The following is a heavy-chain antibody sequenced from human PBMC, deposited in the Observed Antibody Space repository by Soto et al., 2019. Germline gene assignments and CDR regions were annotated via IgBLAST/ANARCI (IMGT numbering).Heavy chain of an antibody. Sequence: QVQLQQWGAGLLKPSETLSLNCAVNGGSLSGYYWSWIRQPPGKGLEWIGEIKDGGYTNYSPSLKSXXTXSXXTSNNQFSLRLNSETAADTGLYYCARGQEGVVATHWDQGALVTVSS. V-gene: IGHV4-34*01. J-gene: IGHJ4*02. CDR3: ARGQEGVVATH. CDR2: IKDGGYT. D-gene: IGHD5-12*01. CDR1: GGSLSGYY.